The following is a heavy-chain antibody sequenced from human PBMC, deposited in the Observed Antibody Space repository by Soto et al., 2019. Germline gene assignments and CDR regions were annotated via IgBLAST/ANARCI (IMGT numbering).Heavy chain of an antibody. CDR1: GDSVSSNSAA. J-gene: IGHJ6*03. CDR3: ARDRIAARLSYYYYYMDV. CDR2: TYYRSKWYN. D-gene: IGHD6-6*01. V-gene: IGHV6-1*01. Sequence: SQTLSLTCAISGDSVSSNSAAWNWIRQSPPRGLEWLGRTYYRSKWYNDYAVSVKSRITINPDTSKNQFSLQLNSVTPEDTAVYYCARDRIAARLSYYYYYMDVWGKGTTVTVSS.